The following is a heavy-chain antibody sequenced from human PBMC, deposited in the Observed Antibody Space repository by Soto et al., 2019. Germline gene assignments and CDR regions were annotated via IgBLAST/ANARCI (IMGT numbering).Heavy chain of an antibody. V-gene: IGHV3-11*01. D-gene: IGHD2-15*01. Sequence: QVQLVESGGGWVKPGGPRYLSGPASGFTFINYYMSWFARAPGKGWEWVSYISISGSTIYYADSVKGRFTISRDNAKNSLYLQMNSLRAEDTAVYYCARAPGHSDCWFDPWGQGTLVTVSS. CDR1: GFTFINYY. CDR3: ARAPGHSDCWFDP. CDR2: ISISGSTI. J-gene: IGHJ5*02.